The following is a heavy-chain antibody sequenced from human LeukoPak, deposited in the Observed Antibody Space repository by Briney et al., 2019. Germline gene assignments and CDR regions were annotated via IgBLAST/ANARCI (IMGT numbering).Heavy chain of an antibody. J-gene: IGHJ6*03. CDR3: PRHYGDPAALGYYYYMDV. CDR2: IYYSGST. V-gene: IGHV4-39*01. Sequence: SETLSLTCTVSGGSISSSSYYWGWLRQPPGKGLVWLGSIYYSGSTYYNPSLKSRVTISVDTSKNQFSLKLSSVTAADTAVYYCPRHYGDPAALGYYYYMDVWGKGTTVTVSS. D-gene: IGHD4-17*01. CDR1: GGSISSSSYY.